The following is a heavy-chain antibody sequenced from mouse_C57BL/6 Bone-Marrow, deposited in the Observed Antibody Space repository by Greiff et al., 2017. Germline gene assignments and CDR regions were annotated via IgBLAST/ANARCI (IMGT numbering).Heavy chain of an antibody. D-gene: IGHD1-1*01. J-gene: IGHJ4*01. CDR1: GFTFSSYT. Sequence: EVQVVESGGGLVKPGGSLKLSCAASGFTFSSYTMSWVRQTPEKRLEWVATISGGGGNTYYPDSVKGRFTISRDNAKNTLYLQMSSLRSADTALYYCARRRSTGGYAMDYWGQGTSVTVSS. V-gene: IGHV5-9*01. CDR3: ARRRSTGGYAMDY. CDR2: ISGGGGNT.